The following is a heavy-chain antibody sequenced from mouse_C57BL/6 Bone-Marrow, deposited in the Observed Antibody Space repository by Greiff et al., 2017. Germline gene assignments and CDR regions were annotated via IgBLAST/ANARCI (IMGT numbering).Heavy chain of an antibody. CDR2: IYYSGTI. CDR1: GISITTGNYR. CDR3: AREGFRYFDV. Sequence: VQLQQSGPGLVKPSQTVFLTCTVTGISITTGNYRWSWIRQFPGNKLEWIGYIYYSGTITYNPSLTSRTTITRDTPKNQFFLEMNTSTAEDTAKYYSAREGFRYFDVWGTGTTVTVSS. V-gene: IGHV3-5*01. J-gene: IGHJ1*03.